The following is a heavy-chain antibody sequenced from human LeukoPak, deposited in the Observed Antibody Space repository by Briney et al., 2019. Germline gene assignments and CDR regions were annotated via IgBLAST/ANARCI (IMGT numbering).Heavy chain of an antibody. J-gene: IGHJ4*02. CDR1: GFIVSSND. CDR2: THSGGST. CDR3: ARNYYGSGSYSRLDS. Sequence: GGSLRLSCAASGFIVSSNDVTWVRQAPRKGLEWVSVTHSGGSTDYADSVKGRFTISRDHSKNTVFLHMNSLRAEDTALYYCARNYYGSGSYSRLDSWGQGTLVTVSS. D-gene: IGHD3-10*01. V-gene: IGHV3-53*01.